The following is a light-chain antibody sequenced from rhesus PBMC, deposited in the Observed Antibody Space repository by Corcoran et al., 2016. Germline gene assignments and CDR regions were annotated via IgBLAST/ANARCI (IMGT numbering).Light chain of an antibody. V-gene: IGKV1-38*01. Sequence: ENHLTQSPSSLSESVGDRVTIPCRAGQGISIDLAWYRQKSGKAPKLQIYDASNLQSGAPSRFLGSGSGTDFTLTISSLQPEDFATYYCQQRNSYPPTFGQGTKVEIK. J-gene: IGKJ1*01. CDR1: QGISID. CDR3: QQRNSYPPT. CDR2: DAS.